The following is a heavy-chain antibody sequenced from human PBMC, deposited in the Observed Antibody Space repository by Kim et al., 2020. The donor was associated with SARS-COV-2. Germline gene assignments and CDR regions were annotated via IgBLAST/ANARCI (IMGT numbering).Heavy chain of an antibody. CDR1: GGSISSYY. CDR2: IYHSGST. V-gene: IGHV4-59*08. Sequence: SETLSLTCTVSGGSISSYYWNWIRQPPGRGLEWIGYIYHSGSTNYNPSLKSRVTMAVDTSKTPVSLTLSSVPAAATALSYCARRDGGRRWPYWSFALWGRATLVTGAS. CDR3: ARRDGGRRWPYWSFAL. J-gene: IGHJ2*01. D-gene: IGHD3-3*01.